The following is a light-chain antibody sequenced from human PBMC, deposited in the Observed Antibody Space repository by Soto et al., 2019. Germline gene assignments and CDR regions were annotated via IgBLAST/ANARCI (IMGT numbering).Light chain of an antibody. CDR1: SSNIGASYD. J-gene: IGLJ1*01. CDR2: EVS. CDR3: SSYAGRNNLV. V-gene: IGLV1-40*01. Sequence: QSVLTQPPSVSGAPGQRVTISCAGSSSNIGASYDVHWYQQLPGTAPKLMIYEVSKRPSGVPDRFSGSKSGNTASLTVSGLQAEDEADYYCSSYAGRNNLVFGTGTKVTVL.